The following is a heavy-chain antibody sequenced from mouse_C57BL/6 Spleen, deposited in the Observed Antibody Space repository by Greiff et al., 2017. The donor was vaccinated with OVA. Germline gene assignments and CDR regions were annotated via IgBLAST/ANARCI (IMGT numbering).Heavy chain of an antibody. CDR3: AREKLYGYDGTLFDY. CDR1: GYTFTSYG. V-gene: IGHV1-81*01. D-gene: IGHD2-2*01. Sequence: QVQLQESGAELARPGASVKLSCKASGYTFTSYGISWVKQRTGQGLEWIGEIYPRSGNNYYNEKFKGKATLTADKSSSTAYMELRSLTSEDSAVYFCAREKLYGYDGTLFDYWGQGTTLTVSS. CDR2: IYPRSGNN. J-gene: IGHJ2*01.